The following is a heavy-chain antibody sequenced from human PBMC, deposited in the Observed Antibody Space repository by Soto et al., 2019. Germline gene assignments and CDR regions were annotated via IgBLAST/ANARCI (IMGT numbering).Heavy chain of an antibody. CDR2: IIPIFGTA. Sequence: PVKVSCKNSGYTFHGYYLHWVRQAPGQGLEWMGRIIPIFGTANYAQKFQGRVTITADESTSTAYMELSSLRSEDTAVYYCARSEDSNCSGGSCYSGPGWFDPWGQGTQVTVSS. V-gene: IGHV1-69*13. J-gene: IGHJ5*02. D-gene: IGHD2-15*01. CDR3: ARSEDSNCSGGSCYSGPGWFDP. CDR1: GYTFHGYY.